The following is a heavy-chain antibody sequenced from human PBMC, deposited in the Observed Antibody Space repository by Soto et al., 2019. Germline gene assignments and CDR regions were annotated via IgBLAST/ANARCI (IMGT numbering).Heavy chain of an antibody. CDR1: GYTFTSYD. Sequence: QVQLVQSGAEVKKPGASVKVSCKASGYTFTSYDINWVRQATGQGLEWMGWMNPNSGNTGYAQKFQGRDTMTRNTSISTAYMELRSMRSEDTAVYYCARGGLRFLEWLFDAFDIWGQGTMVTVSS. CDR3: ARGGLRFLEWLFDAFDI. J-gene: IGHJ3*02. CDR2: MNPNSGNT. D-gene: IGHD3-3*01. V-gene: IGHV1-8*01.